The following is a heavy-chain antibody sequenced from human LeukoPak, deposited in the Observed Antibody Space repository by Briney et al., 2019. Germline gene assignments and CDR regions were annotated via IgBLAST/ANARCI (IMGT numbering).Heavy chain of an antibody. J-gene: IGHJ4*02. V-gene: IGHV1-2*02. CDR1: GYTFTGYY. CDR3: ARDTITVTTTYFDY. CDR2: INSDSGGT. Sequence: ASVKVSCKASGYTFTGYYINWVRQAPGQGLEWMGWINSDSGGTNYAQKFQGRVTMTRDTSTSTAYMELSSLRSDDTAFYYCARDTITVTTTYFDYWGQGTLVTVSS. D-gene: IGHD4-17*01.